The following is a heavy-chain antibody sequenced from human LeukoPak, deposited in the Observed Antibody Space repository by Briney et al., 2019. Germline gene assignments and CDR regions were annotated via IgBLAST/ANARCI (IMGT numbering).Heavy chain of an antibody. CDR1: GFTFSSYS. J-gene: IGHJ5*02. CDR3: ARGPPLYYYDSSGHNSFDP. Sequence: GGSLRLSCAASGFTFSSYSMNWVRQAPGKGLEWVSYISSSSSTIYYADSVKGRFTISRDNAKNSLYLQMNSLRDEDTAVYYCARGPPLYYYDSSGHNSFDPWGQGTLVTVSS. V-gene: IGHV3-48*02. D-gene: IGHD3-22*01. CDR2: ISSSSSTI.